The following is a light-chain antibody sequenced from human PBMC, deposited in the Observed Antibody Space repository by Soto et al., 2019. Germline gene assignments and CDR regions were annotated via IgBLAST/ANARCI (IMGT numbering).Light chain of an antibody. Sequence: DIQLTQSPSFLSASVGDRVTISCRASQGISSYLAWYQHKPGKAPNLLISAASTLQSGVPSRFSGSGSGTEFTLTISSPQPEDFATYYCQQLNSYPLSFGGGTKVDIK. CDR2: AAS. CDR3: QQLNSYPLS. J-gene: IGKJ4*01. CDR1: QGISSY. V-gene: IGKV1-9*01.